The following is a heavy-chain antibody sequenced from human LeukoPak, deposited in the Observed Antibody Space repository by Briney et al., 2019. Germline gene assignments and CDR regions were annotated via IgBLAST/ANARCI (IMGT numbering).Heavy chain of an antibody. CDR2: ISYDGSNK. Sequence: GGSLRLSCAASGFTFSSYGMHWVRQAPGKGLEWVAVISYDGSNKYYADSVKGRFTISRDNSKNTLYLQMNSLRAEDTAVYYCASDSSGWQHWGQGTLVTVSS. J-gene: IGHJ4*02. D-gene: IGHD6-19*01. CDR1: GFTFSSYG. V-gene: IGHV3-30*03. CDR3: ASDSSGWQH.